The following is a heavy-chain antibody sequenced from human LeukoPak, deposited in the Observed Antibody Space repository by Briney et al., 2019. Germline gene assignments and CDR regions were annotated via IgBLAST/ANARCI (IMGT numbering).Heavy chain of an antibody. CDR2: IFSSGTT. CDR1: GGSISSYV. Sequence: SETLSLTCTVSGGSISSYVLIWIRQPAGKGLEWIWRIFSSGTTNYNPSLKSRVTMSVDTSKNQFSLKLSSVTAADTAVYYCARDRGSDGSDQLDPWGQGTLVTVSS. J-gene: IGHJ5*02. CDR3: ARDRGSDGSDQLDP. D-gene: IGHD3-10*01. V-gene: IGHV4-4*07.